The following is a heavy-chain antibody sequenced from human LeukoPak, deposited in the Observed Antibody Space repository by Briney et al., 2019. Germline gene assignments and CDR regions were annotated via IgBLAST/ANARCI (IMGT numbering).Heavy chain of an antibody. V-gene: IGHV4-39*01. Sequence: SETLSLTCTVSGGSISSSSYYWGWIRQPPGKGLEWIGSIYYSGSTYYNPSLKSRVTISVDTSKNQFSLKLTSVTAADTAVYYCARHFPGQRRFDYWGQGALVTVSS. CDR2: IYYSGST. D-gene: IGHD6-25*01. CDR3: ARHFPGQRRFDY. CDR1: GGSISSSSYY. J-gene: IGHJ4*02.